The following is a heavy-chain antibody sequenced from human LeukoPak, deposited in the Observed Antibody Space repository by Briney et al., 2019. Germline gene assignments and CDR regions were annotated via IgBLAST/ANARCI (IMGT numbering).Heavy chain of an antibody. Sequence: SETLSLTCAVYAGSFSGYYWSWIRQPPGKGLEWIGEINHSGSTNYIPSLKSRVTISVDTSKNQFSLKLSSVTAADTAVYYCARGRDGMDVWGQGTTVTVSS. V-gene: IGHV4-34*01. CDR1: AGSFSGYY. CDR3: ARGRDGMDV. CDR2: INHSGST. J-gene: IGHJ6*02.